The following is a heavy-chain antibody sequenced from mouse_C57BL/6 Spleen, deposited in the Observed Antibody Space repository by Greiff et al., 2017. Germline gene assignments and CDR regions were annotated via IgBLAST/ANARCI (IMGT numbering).Heavy chain of an antibody. Sequence: VQLQQSGAELVMPGASVKLSCKASGYTFTSYWMHWVKQRPGQGLEWIGEIDPSDSYTNYNQKFKGKSTLTVAKSSSTAYMQLSSLTSEDSAVYYCASSSSYHYWGQGTTLTVSS. CDR2: IDPSDSYT. CDR1: GYTFTSYW. D-gene: IGHD1-1*01. V-gene: IGHV1-69*01. CDR3: ASSSSYHY. J-gene: IGHJ2*01.